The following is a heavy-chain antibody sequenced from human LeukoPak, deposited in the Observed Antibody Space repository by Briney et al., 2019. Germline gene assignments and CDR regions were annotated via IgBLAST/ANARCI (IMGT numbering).Heavy chain of an antibody. CDR2: IYYSGST. Sequence: SETLSLACTVSGGSISSGGYYWSWIRQHPGKGLEWIGYIYYSGSTYYNPSLKSRVTISVDTSKNQFSLKLSSVTAADTAVYYCAGTKTTVKGIRTDYWGQGTLVTVSS. CDR3: AGTKTTVKGIRTDY. J-gene: IGHJ4*02. CDR1: GGSISSGGYY. D-gene: IGHD4-11*01. V-gene: IGHV4-31*03.